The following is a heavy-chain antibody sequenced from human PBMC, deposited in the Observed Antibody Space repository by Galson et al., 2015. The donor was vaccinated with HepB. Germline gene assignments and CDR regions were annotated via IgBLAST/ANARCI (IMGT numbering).Heavy chain of an antibody. Sequence: SLRLSCAASGFTFSSYGMHWVRQAPGKGLEWVAVISYDGSNKYYADSVKGRFTISRDNSKNTLYLQTNSLRAEDTAVYYCAKTTLEGSIVGATFYFDYWGQGTLVTVSS. CDR1: GFTFSSYG. CDR2: ISYDGSNK. D-gene: IGHD1-26*01. CDR3: AKTTLEGSIVGATFYFDY. J-gene: IGHJ4*02. V-gene: IGHV3-30*18.